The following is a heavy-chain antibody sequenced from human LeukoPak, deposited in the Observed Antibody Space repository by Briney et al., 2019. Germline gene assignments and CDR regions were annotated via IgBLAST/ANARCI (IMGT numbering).Heavy chain of an antibody. CDR3: AREVPVLSLRYFVL. V-gene: IGHV4-4*02. J-gene: IGHJ2*01. CDR1: GGSISSSNW. CDR2: IFHSGTG. Sequence: SETLSLTCAVSGGSISSSNWWSWVRQPPGKGLEWIGEIFHSGTGNYNPSLKSRVTISSDMSKNQLSLKLTSVTAADTAVYFCAREVPVLSLRYFVLWGRGTLVTVSS. D-gene: IGHD3-16*01.